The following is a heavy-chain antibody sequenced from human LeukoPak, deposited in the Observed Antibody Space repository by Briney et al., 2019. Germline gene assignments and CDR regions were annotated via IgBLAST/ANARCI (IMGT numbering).Heavy chain of an antibody. Sequence: PGGSLRLSCVASGFTFSTYWMHWVRQAPGKGLVWVSRINSDGSSTSYADSVKGRFTISRDNAKNTLYLQMNSLRAEDTAVYYCVRSGPRLDNWFDPWGQGTLVIVSS. CDR3: VRSGPRLDNWFDP. J-gene: IGHJ5*02. V-gene: IGHV3-74*01. CDR2: INSDGSST. CDR1: GFTFSTYW. D-gene: IGHD3-10*01.